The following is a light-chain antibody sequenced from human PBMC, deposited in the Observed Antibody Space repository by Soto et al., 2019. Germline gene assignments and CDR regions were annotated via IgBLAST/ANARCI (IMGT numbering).Light chain of an antibody. V-gene: IGKV3-20*01. CDR3: HQHGGSPET. CDR1: QSVDNNY. CDR2: GAS. Sequence: EIVLTQSPGTLSLSPGERATLSCRASQSVDNNYLAWYQQKPGQAPRLLIFGASRRATGIPDRFIGSGSGTEFILTISTLEPDDFAIYHCHQHGGSPETFRQGTKVEIK. J-gene: IGKJ1*01.